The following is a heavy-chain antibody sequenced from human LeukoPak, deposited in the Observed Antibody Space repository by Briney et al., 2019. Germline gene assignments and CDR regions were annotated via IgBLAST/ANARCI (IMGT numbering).Heavy chain of an antibody. CDR3: ARVRPPNIVDSVMDYKYYHDMDV. J-gene: IGHJ6*02. D-gene: IGHD5-18*01. V-gene: IGHV1-18*01. Sequence: ASLKVSCTASGDTFSSYGISWVRQAPGQGLEWMGWISPYNGNTEYGQKVQGRVTMTTDRPTTTASMELRSLRSDDTAMYYCARVRPPNIVDSVMDYKYYHDMDVWGQGTTVTVSS. CDR1: GDTFSSYG. CDR2: ISPYNGNT.